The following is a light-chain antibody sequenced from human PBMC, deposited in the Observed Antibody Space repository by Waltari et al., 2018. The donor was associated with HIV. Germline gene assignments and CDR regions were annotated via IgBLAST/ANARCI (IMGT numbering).Light chain of an antibody. J-gene: IGLJ3*02. CDR3: ADWDDSLSGPVM. CDR1: TSDIGKSH. V-gene: IGLV1-47*01. CDR2: RNN. Sequence: QYVLTQPPSASGTPGQRVTISCSGSTSDIGKSHVYWYQPFPGSAPKLRIYRNNQRPSGVPARFSGAKSGTSASLATSVLRSEDEADYYCADWDDSLSGPVMFGGGTKLTVL.